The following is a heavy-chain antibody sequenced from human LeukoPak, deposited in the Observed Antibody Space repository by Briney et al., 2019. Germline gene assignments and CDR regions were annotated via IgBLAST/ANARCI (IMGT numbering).Heavy chain of an antibody. CDR1: GFTFSSYA. D-gene: IGHD3-22*01. V-gene: IGHV3-30-3*01. CDR2: ISYDGSNK. J-gene: IGHJ4*02. CDR3: GRDRVVITLNYFDY. Sequence: GGSLRLSCAASGFTFSSYAMHWVRQAPGKGLEWVAVISYDGSNKYYADSVKGRFTISRDNSKNTLYLQMNSLRAEDTAVYYCGRDRVVITLNYFDYWGQGTLVTVSS.